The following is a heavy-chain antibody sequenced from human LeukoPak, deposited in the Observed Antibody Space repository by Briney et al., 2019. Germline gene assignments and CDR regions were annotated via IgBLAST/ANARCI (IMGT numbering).Heavy chain of an antibody. V-gene: IGHV3-53*01. CDR3: ARSFNGGKGGALDT. J-gene: IGHJ3*02. Sequence: PGGSLRLSCAASGFTVSSNYMSWVRQAPGKGLEWVSVIYSGGSTYYANSVKGRFTISRDNSKNTLYLQMNSLRAEDTALYHCARSFNGGKGGALDTWGQGTIVSVSS. CDR2: IYSGGST. CDR1: GFTVSSNY. D-gene: IGHD4-23*01.